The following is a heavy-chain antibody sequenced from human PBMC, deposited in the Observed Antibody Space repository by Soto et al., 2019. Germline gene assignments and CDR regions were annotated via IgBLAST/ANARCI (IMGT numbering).Heavy chain of an antibody. CDR2: ISAHNGNT. V-gene: IGHV1-18*01. D-gene: IGHD1-1*01. Sequence: QVHLVPSGAEVKKPGASVKVSCKGSGYTFTSYGITWVRQAPGQGLEWMGWISAHNGNTDYAQKLQGRVTGTRDTSTSTAYMELRSLRSDDTAVYYCARGRYGDYWGQGALVTVSS. CDR3: ARGRYGDY. J-gene: IGHJ4*02. CDR1: GYTFTSYG.